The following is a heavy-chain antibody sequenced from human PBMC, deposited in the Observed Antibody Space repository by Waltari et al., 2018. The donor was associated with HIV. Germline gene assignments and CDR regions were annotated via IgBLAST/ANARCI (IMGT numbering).Heavy chain of an antibody. CDR3: AGSRGPNLCDY. V-gene: IGHV3-30*03. CDR2: ISYDASNE. CDR1: RFSFSSFG. D-gene: IGHD2-8*01. Sequence: QVQLVESGGGVVQPGRSLRLSCAASRFSFSSFGMHWVRQAPGKGLEWVALISYDASNEYYTDSVKGRFTISRDNSKNTLYLQLNSLRTEDTAVYYCAGSRGPNLCDYWGQGTLVTVSS. J-gene: IGHJ4*02.